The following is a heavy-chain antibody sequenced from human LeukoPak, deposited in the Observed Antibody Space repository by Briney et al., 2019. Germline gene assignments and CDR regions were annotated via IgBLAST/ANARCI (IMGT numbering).Heavy chain of an antibody. CDR1: GFTFSSYA. J-gene: IGHJ4*02. CDR2: ISGSGGST. D-gene: IGHD3-9*01. Sequence: PGGSLRLSCAASGFTFSSYAMSWVRQAPGKGLEWVSAISGSGGSTYYADSVKGRFTISRDNSKSTLYLQMNSLRAEDTAVYYCAKDQGYGYYDILTGYYGSPYFDYWSQGTLVTVSS. V-gene: IGHV3-23*01. CDR3: AKDQGYGYYDILTGYYGSPYFDY.